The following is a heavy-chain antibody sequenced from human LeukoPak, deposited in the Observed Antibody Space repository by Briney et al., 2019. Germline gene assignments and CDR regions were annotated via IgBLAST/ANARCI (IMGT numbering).Heavy chain of an antibody. CDR2: ISAYNGNT. D-gene: IGHD4-17*01. Sequence: GASVKVSCKASGYTFTSYGISWVRRAPGQGLEWMGWISAYNGNTNYAQKLQGRVTMTTDTSTSTAYMELRSLRSDDTAVYYCAREPKDDYGDYHLDYWGQGTLVTVSS. V-gene: IGHV1-18*01. J-gene: IGHJ4*02. CDR3: AREPKDDYGDYHLDY. CDR1: GYTFTSYG.